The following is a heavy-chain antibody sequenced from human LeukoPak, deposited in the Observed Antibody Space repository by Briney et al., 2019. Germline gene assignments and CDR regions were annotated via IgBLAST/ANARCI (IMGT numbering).Heavy chain of an antibody. Sequence: ASVKVSCKVSGYTLTELSMHWVRQAPGKGLEWMGGFDPEDGETIYAQKFQGRVTMTEDTSTDTAYMELSSLRSEDTAVYYCATYLITMGRGVISPPFDYWGQGTLVTVSS. CDR3: ATYLITMGRGVISPPFDY. J-gene: IGHJ4*02. D-gene: IGHD3-10*01. CDR1: GYTLTELS. V-gene: IGHV1-24*01. CDR2: FDPEDGET.